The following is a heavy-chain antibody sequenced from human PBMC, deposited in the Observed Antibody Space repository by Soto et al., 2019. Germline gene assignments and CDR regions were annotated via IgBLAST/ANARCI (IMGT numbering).Heavy chain of an antibody. CDR1: VYTFTSYG. CDR3: ARESGGYGSTDP. J-gene: IGHJ5*02. D-gene: IGHD3-10*01. V-gene: IGHV1-18*01. Sequence: APEKVTCKASVYTFTSYGISCVRQAPGQGLEWMGWISAYNGNTNYAQKLQGRVTMTTDTSTSTAYMELRSLRSDDTAVYYCARESGGYGSTDPWGQGTLVTVSS. CDR2: ISAYNGNT.